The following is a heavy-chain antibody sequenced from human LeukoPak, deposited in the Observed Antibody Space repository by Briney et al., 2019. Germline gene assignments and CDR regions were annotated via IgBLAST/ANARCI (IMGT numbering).Heavy chain of an antibody. J-gene: IGHJ4*02. CDR3: AKDINYDSSGYFDY. CDR2: ISWNSGSI. D-gene: IGHD3-22*01. CDR1: GFTFDDYA. V-gene: IGHV3-9*01. Sequence: PGGSLRLSCAASGFTFDDYAMHWVRQAPGKGLEWVSGISWNSGSIGYADSVKGRFTISRDNAKNSLYLQMNSLRAEDTALYYCAKDINYDSSGYFDYWGQGIPVTVSS.